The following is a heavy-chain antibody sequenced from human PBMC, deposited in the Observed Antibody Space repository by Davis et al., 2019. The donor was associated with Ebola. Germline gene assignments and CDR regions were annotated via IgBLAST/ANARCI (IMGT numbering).Heavy chain of an antibody. Sequence: GESLKISCAASGFTFSSYGMHWVRQAPGKGLEWVANIKQDGSEKYYVDSVKGRFTISRDNAKNSLYLQMNSLRAEDTAVYYCARVGSGYDLGVWGQGTTVTVSS. CDR2: IKQDGSEK. CDR3: ARVGSGYDLGV. CDR1: GFTFSSYG. V-gene: IGHV3-7*01. D-gene: IGHD5-12*01. J-gene: IGHJ6*02.